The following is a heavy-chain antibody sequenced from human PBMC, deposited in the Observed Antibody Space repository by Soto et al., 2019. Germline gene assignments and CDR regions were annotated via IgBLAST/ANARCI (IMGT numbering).Heavy chain of an antibody. J-gene: IGHJ6*01. D-gene: IGHD3-22*01. Sequence: SETLSLTCTVSGGSISSSRYYWGWIRQPPGKGLEWIGSIYYSGTTYYNQSLKSRVTISVDTSKNQYSLKLSSVPAADTAVYYCARHFYDRGGYYY. CDR2: IYYSGTT. CDR3: ARHFYDRGGYYY. CDR1: GGSISSSRYY. V-gene: IGHV4-39*01.